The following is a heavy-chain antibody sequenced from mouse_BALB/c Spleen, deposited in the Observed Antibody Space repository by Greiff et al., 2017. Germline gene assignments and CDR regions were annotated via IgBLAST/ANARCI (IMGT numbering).Heavy chain of an antibody. CDR2: ISDGGSYT. D-gene: IGHD1-2*01. J-gene: IGHJ4*01. Sequence: DVMLVESGGGLVKPGGSLKLSCAASGFTFSDYYMYWVRQTPEKRLEWVATISDGGSYTYYPDSVKGRFTISRDNAKNNLYLQMSSLKSEDTAMYYCARDQDITTATYAMDYWGQGTSVTVSS. CDR1: GFTFSDYY. V-gene: IGHV5-4*02. CDR3: ARDQDITTATYAMDY.